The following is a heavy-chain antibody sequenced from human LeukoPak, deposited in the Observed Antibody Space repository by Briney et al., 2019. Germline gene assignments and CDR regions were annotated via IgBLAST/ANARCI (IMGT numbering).Heavy chain of an antibody. CDR1: GFTFSSYA. D-gene: IGHD6-6*01. V-gene: IGHV3-30*02. Sequence: GGSLRLSCAASGFTFSSYAMHWVRQAPGKGLEWVAFIRYDGSNKYYADSVKGRFTISRDNSKNTLYLQMNSLRAEDTAVYYCAKDRALARSYYMDVWDKGTTVTVSS. J-gene: IGHJ6*03. CDR3: AKDRALARSYYMDV. CDR2: IRYDGSNK.